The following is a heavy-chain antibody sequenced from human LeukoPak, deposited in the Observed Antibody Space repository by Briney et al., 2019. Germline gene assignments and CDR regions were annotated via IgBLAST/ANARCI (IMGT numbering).Heavy chain of an antibody. CDR1: GYTFTGYY. V-gene: IGHV1-2*06. CDR3: ARGTNILTGYNYYYYGMDV. J-gene: IGHJ6*02. CDR2: INPNSGGT. D-gene: IGHD3-9*01. Sequence: ASVKVSCKASGYTFTGYYMHWVRQAPGQGLEWMGRINPNSGGTNYAQKFQGRVTMTRDTSISTAYMELSRLRSDDTAVYYCARGTNILTGYNYYYYGMDVWGQGTTVTVSS.